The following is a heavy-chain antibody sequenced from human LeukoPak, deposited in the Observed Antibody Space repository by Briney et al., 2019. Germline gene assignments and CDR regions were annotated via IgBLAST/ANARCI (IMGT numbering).Heavy chain of an antibody. V-gene: IGHV6-1*01. CDR2: TYYRSKWYN. Sequence: SQTLSLTCAISGDSVSSNSAAWTWIRQSPSRGLEWLGRTYYRSKWYNDYAVSVKGRITINPDTSKNQFSLQLNSVTPEDTAVYYCARQWELVPYYGMDVWGQGTTVAVSS. J-gene: IGHJ6*02. CDR1: GDSVSSNSAA. CDR3: ARQWELVPYYGMDV. D-gene: IGHD1-26*01.